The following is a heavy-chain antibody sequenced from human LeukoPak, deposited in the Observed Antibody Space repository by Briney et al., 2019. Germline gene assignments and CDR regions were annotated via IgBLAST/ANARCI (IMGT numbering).Heavy chain of an antibody. J-gene: IGHJ4*02. D-gene: IGHD1-14*01. V-gene: IGHV4-39*01. CDR1: GGSISSSSYY. CDR3: ARHGSTDYFDF. CDR2: AYYSGST. Sequence: PSETLSLTCTVSGGSISSSSYYWGWIRQPPGKGLEWIGSAYYSGSTYHNPSLKSRVTISVDTSKNQFSLRLTSVTAADTAIYYCARHGSTDYFDFWGQGTLVTVSS.